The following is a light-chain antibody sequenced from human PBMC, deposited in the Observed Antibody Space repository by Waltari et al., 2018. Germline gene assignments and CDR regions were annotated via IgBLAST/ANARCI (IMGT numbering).Light chain of an antibody. CDR1: QSISDW. CDR3: QQSDTTPLT. Sequence: DIQMTQSPSTLSASVGDRVTITCRASQSISDWLAWYQQKPGKAPKLLIYDASTLESGVPSRFSGSGSGTEFTLTISSLQPDDFATYYCQQSDTTPLTFGGGTKVEIK. CDR2: DAS. J-gene: IGKJ4*01. V-gene: IGKV1-5*01.